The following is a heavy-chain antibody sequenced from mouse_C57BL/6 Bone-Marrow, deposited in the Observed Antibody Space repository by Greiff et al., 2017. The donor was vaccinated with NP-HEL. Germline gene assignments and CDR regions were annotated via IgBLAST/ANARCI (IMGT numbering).Heavy chain of an antibody. D-gene: IGHD2-2*01. Sequence: EVQLVESGGGLVQPKGSLKLSCAASGFTFNTYAMHWVRQAPGKGLEWVARIRSKSSNYATYYADSVKDRFTISRDDSQSMLYLQMNNLKTEDTAMYYCVREGGLRRGRPYYFDYWGQGTTLTVSS. CDR3: VREGGLRRGRPYYFDY. J-gene: IGHJ2*01. CDR2: IRSKSSNYAT. V-gene: IGHV10-3*01. CDR1: GFTFNTYA.